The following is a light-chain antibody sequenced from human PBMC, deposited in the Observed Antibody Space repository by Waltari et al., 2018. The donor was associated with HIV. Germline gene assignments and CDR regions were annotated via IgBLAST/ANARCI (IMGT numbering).Light chain of an antibody. J-gene: IGLJ1*01. Sequence: QSALTQPASVSGSPGQSITISCTGPSSDVGDYNYVSWYQQHPDKAPKLMIYDVTKRPSGVSNRFSGSKSGNTASLTISGLQAEDEADYYCSSYTSSSTSSPYVFGTGTKVTVL. V-gene: IGLV2-14*03. CDR2: DVT. CDR1: SSDVGDYNY. CDR3: SSYTSSSTSSPYV.